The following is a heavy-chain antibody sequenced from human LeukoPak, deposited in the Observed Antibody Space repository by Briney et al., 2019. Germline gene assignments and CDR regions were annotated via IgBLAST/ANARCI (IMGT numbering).Heavy chain of an antibody. V-gene: IGHV3-33*05. CDR2: VSYEGTIK. J-gene: IGHJ5*01. CDR3: AREKFDS. CDR1: GFTFSNYG. Sequence: GGSLRLSCAASGFTFSNYGMHWVRQAPGKGLEWVAVVSYEGTIKYYSDSAKGRFTISRDNSNSLISLQMNNLTTEDTAAYYCAREKFDSWGQGTLVTVSP.